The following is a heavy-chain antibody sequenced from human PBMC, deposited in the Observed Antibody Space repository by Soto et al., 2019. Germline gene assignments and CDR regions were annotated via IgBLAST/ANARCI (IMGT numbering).Heavy chain of an antibody. CDR3: ASDRDTMVRGVIIGDLYYYGMDV. CDR2: IIPIFGTA. V-gene: IGHV1-69*13. CDR1: GGTFSSYA. D-gene: IGHD3-10*01. Sequence: SVKVSCKASGGTFSSYAISWVRQAPGQGLEWMGGIIPIFGTANYAQKFQGRVTITADESTSTAYMELSSLRSEDTAVYYCASDRDTMVRGVIIGDLYYYGMDVWGQGTTVTVSS. J-gene: IGHJ6*02.